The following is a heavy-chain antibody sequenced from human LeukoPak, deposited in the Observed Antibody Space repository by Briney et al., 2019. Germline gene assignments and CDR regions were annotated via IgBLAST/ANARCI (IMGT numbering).Heavy chain of an antibody. J-gene: IGHJ5*02. CDR2: ISAYNGNT. CDR3: ARQPPGSGAHGYWFDP. CDR1: GYTFTSYG. Sequence: GASVKVSCKASGYTFTSYGISWVRQAPGQGLEWMGWISAYNGNTNYAQKPQGRVTMTTDTSTSTAYMELRSLRSDDTAVYYCARQPPGSGAHGYWFDPWGQGTLVTVSS. D-gene: IGHD3-10*01. V-gene: IGHV1-18*01.